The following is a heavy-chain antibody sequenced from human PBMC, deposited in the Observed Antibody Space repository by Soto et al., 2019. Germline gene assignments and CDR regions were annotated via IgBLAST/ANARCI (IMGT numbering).Heavy chain of an antibody. CDR3: ATWVVVTTVFYYFDY. CDR2: ISAGGGST. V-gene: IGHV3-23*01. D-gene: IGHD2-21*02. Sequence: EVQLLESGGGLVQPGGSLRLSCAAPGFTFSSNAMSWVRQAPGKGLEWVSGISAGGGSTYYADSVKGRFTISRDNSKNTLYLQMNSLMAEDTAVYYCATWVVVTTVFYYFDYWGQGTLVTVSS. CDR1: GFTFSSNA. J-gene: IGHJ4*02.